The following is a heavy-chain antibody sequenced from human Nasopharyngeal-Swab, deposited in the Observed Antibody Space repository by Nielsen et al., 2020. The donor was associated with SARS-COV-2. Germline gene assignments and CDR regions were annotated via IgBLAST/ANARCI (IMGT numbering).Heavy chain of an antibody. CDR2: INPNSGGT. J-gene: IGHJ5*02. CDR3: ARENGVMTPQGWFDP. Sequence: ASVKVSCKASGYTFTGHYMHWVRQAPGQGLEWMGRINPNSGGTNYAQKFQGRVTMTRDTSISTAYMELSRLRSDDTAVYYCARENGVMTPQGWFDPWGQGTLVTVSS. CDR1: GYTFTGHY. D-gene: IGHD3-16*01. V-gene: IGHV1-2*06.